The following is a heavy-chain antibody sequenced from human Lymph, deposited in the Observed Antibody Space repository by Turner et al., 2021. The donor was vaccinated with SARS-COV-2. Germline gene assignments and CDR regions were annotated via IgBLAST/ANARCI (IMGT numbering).Heavy chain of an antibody. J-gene: IGHJ4*02. Sequence: EVQLVESGGGVVRPGGSLRLSCAASGFTFDDYGMSWVRQAPGRGLEGGFNINWNGGRTGYADPWKGRFTIPRDNAKNSLDLQVNSLRAEDTALYHCARGTGAADYWGQGTLGTVSS. CDR1: GFTFDDYG. D-gene: IGHD7-27*01. CDR3: ARGTGAADY. V-gene: IGHV3-20*01. CDR2: INWNGGRT.